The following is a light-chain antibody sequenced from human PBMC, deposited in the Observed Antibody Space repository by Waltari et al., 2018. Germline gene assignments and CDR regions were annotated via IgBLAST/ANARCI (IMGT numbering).Light chain of an antibody. CDR2: LGS. CDR1: RSLLYTNRNNY. Sequence: DTVMTLSPLSLPATLGESASISCRSSRSLLYTNRNNYLAWYLQKPRQSPQLLFYLGSIRASGVSNRFSGSGSGTNFTLKSSIVEAEDVRIYYCMQALQTPTFGGGTKVEI. J-gene: IGKJ4*01. CDR3: MQALQTPT. V-gene: IGKV2-28*01.